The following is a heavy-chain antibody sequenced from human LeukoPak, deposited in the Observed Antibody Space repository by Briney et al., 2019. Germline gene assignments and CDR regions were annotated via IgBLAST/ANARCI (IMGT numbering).Heavy chain of an antibody. J-gene: IGHJ3*02. CDR3: ATGYCSSTSCRYAFDI. Sequence: ASVKVSCKVSGYTLTELSMHWVRQAPGKGLEWMGGFDPEDGETIYAQKFQGRVTMTEDTSTDTAYMELSSLRSEDTAVYYCATGYCSSTSCRYAFDIWGQGTMVTVSS. CDR1: GYTLTELS. V-gene: IGHV1-24*01. CDR2: FDPEDGET. D-gene: IGHD2-2*01.